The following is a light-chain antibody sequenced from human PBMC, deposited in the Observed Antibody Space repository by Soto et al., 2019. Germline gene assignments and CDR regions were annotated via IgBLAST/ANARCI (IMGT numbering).Light chain of an antibody. CDR2: EVS. J-gene: IGLJ1*01. CDR3: CSYAVSSTYV. V-gene: IGLV2-23*02. Sequence: QSVLTQPASVSGSPGQSITISCTGTSSDVGTYDLVSWYQQHPGKAPKLMIYEVSKRPSGVSNRFSGSKSGSTASLTISGPQAEDEADYHCCSYAVSSTYVFGTGTKVTVL. CDR1: SSDVGTYDL.